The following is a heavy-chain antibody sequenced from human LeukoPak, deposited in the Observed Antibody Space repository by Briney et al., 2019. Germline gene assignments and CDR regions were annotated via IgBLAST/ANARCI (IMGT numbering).Heavy chain of an antibody. CDR2: MNPNSGNT. Sequence: ASVRVSCKASGYTFTSYDINWVRQATGQGLEWMGWMNPNSGNTGYAQKFQSRVTMTRNTSISTAYMELSSLRSEDTAVYYCARVVVVAAFHYGMDVWGQGTTVTVSS. CDR3: ARVVVVAAFHYGMDV. D-gene: IGHD2-15*01. V-gene: IGHV1-8*01. CDR1: GYTFTSYD. J-gene: IGHJ6*02.